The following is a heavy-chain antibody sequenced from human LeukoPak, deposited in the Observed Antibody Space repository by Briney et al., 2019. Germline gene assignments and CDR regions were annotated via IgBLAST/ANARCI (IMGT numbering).Heavy chain of an antibody. D-gene: IGHD6-19*01. CDR3: AKDKAGYSSGWYDY. V-gene: IGHV3-23*01. CDR1: GFTFSSYG. J-gene: IGHJ4*02. Sequence: GGSLRLSCVASGFTFSSYGMHWVRQAPGKGLEWVSAISGSGGSTYYADSVKGRFTISRDNSKNTLYLQMNSLRAEDTAVYYCAKDKAGYSSGWYDYWGQGTLVTVSS. CDR2: ISGSGGST.